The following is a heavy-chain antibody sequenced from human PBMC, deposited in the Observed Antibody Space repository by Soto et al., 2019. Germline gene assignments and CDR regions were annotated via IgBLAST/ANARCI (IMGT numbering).Heavy chain of an antibody. CDR1: GASITQYY. CDR2: VSSTGNT. Sequence: SETLSLTCTVSGASITQYYWNWIRQSPGKGLERIVSVSSTGNTVYNPSLTSRINVSLDTSKNQFSLNLKSVTDADTAVYHCARLQGYCIDTRCSGHYALDVWGQGTTVT. D-gene: IGHD2-2*01. V-gene: IGHV4-59*01. CDR3: ARLQGYCIDTRCSGHYALDV. J-gene: IGHJ6*02.